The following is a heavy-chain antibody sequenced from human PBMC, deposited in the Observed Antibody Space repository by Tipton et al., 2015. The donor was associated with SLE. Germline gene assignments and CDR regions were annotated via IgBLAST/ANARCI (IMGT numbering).Heavy chain of an antibody. J-gene: IGHJ6*03. D-gene: IGHD1-7*01. CDR3: ARLKGRLELPGYHYYMDV. Sequence: TLSLTCTVSAGSLTSSSYFWAWFRQTPGKGLEWIGTFYHSGSTSYNPSLKSRVTISVDTSKNQFSLKLRSVTAADTAVYYCARLKGRLELPGYHYYMDVWGKGTTVTVSS. CDR1: AGSLTSSSYF. V-gene: IGHV4-39*01. CDR2: FYHSGST.